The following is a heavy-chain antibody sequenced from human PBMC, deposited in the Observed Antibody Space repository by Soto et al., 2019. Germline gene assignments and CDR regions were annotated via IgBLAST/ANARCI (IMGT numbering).Heavy chain of an antibody. Sequence: EVQLLESGGGLVQPGGSLSLSCAASGFTFSSYAMSWVRQTPGKGLEWVAGIRGSGGATYYADAVKGLLTSSRANSNIPPYLQMNSLGAEDTAVYYCAKDLGPPVRSHYPYWYFDVWGRGTLVTVSS. CDR1: GFTFSSYA. V-gene: IGHV3-23*01. CDR3: AKDLGPPVRSHYPYWYFDV. D-gene: IGHD3-10*01. J-gene: IGHJ2*01. CDR2: IRGSGGAT.